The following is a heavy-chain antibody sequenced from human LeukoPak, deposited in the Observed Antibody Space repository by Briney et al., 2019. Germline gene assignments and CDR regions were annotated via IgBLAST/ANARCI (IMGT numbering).Heavy chain of an antibody. CDR3: ARVIGPAGTNDAFDI. Sequence: ASVKVSCKSTGCTFTGYYIHWLRQAPGQGLEWLGWINANNGDTTYAQKFQGRVTMTRDTSISTVYMELSRLRSDDTALYYCARVIGPAGTNDAFDISGQGTMVTVSS. CDR2: INANNGDT. D-gene: IGHD6-19*01. CDR1: GCTFTGYY. J-gene: IGHJ3*02. V-gene: IGHV1-2*02.